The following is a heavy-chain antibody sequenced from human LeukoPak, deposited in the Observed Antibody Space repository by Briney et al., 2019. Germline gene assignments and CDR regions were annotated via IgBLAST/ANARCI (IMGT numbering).Heavy chain of an antibody. V-gene: IGHV4-38-2*01. CDR3: ARAPRDSSSSNYMRRFDY. D-gene: IGHD3-22*01. J-gene: IGHJ4*02. CDR1: GYSISSDNY. Sequence: PSETLSLTCAVSGYSISSDNYWFWSRQPPGQVLEWTGGIYHSGSTYYNPSLKSRLTMSVDTSKIQFSLKLSSVTAADTAVYYCARAPRDSSSSNYMRRFDYWGQGTLVTVSS. CDR2: IYHSGST.